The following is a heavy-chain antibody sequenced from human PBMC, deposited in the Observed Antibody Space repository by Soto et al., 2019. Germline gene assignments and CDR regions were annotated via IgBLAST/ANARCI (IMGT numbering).Heavy chain of an antibody. V-gene: IGHV3-30-3*01. Sequence: GGSLRLSCAASGFTFSSYAMHWVRQAPGKGLEWVAVISYDGSNKYYADSGKGRFTISRDNSKNTLYLQMNSLRAEDTAVYYCARDLVYGSGSYYVIDYWGQGTLVTVSS. J-gene: IGHJ4*02. D-gene: IGHD3-10*01. CDR2: ISYDGSNK. CDR3: ARDLVYGSGSYYVIDY. CDR1: GFTFSSYA.